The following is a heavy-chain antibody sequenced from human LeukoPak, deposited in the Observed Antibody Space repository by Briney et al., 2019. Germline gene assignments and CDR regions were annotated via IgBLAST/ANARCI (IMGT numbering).Heavy chain of an antibody. J-gene: IGHJ6*03. Sequence: GGSLRLSCSASEFTVSNNYMTWVRQAPGKGLEWVSTIYSNGDTYYPDSVRGRFTISRDNSQNTLYLQMNSLRAGDTAVYYCAREAPYYMVVWGKGTTVTVSS. V-gene: IGHV3-53*01. CDR1: EFTVSNNY. CDR2: IYSNGDT. CDR3: AREAPYYMVV.